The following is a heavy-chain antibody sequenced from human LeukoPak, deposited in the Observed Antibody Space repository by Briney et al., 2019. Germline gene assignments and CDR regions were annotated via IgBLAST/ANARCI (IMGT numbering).Heavy chain of an antibody. CDR3: AREMTMGFDP. CDR1: GGSISNYY. D-gene: IGHD4/OR15-4a*01. Sequence: SETLSLTCTVSGGSISNYYWSWIRQPPGKGLEWIGYIYYSGSTNYNPSLKSRVTISVDTSKNQFSLKLSSVTAADTAVYYCAREMTMGFDPWGQGTLVTVSS. CDR2: IYYSGST. V-gene: IGHV4-59*01. J-gene: IGHJ5*02.